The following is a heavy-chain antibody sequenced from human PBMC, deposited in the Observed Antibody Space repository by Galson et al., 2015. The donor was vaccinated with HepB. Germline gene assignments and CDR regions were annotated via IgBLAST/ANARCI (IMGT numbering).Heavy chain of an antibody. Sequence: TLSLTCTVAGGSITSGGYYWSWIRQHPGTGLEWVGYIHHRGNTYYNPSLQSRVTISLDTAQNQVSLRLSYVTAADTAVYYCARGIDCSGVNCYQIWGQGTLVTVSS. D-gene: IGHD2-15*01. CDR2: IHHRGNT. V-gene: IGHV4-31*03. J-gene: IGHJ4*02. CDR1: GGSITSGGYY. CDR3: ARGIDCSGVNCYQI.